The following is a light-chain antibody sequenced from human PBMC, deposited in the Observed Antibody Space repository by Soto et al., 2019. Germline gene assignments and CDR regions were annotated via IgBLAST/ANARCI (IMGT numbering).Light chain of an antibody. CDR1: SSDVGGYNY. Sequence: QSALTQPASVSGSPGQSITISCTGTSSDVGGYNYGSWYQQHPGKAPKLMIYDVSNRPSGVSNRFSGAKSGHTASLTISGRQAEDEADYYCSSYTSSSPYVFGTGTKLTVL. V-gene: IGLV2-14*01. CDR3: SSYTSSSPYV. CDR2: DVS. J-gene: IGLJ1*01.